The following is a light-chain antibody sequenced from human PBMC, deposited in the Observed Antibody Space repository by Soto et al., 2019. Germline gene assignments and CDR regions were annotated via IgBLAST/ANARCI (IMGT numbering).Light chain of an antibody. J-gene: IGKJ1*01. CDR3: LQDYNYPRT. Sequence: IQITQSPSSVFASLGDSVPLPCRASQGIRKDLGWYQVKPGQAHKLLIYAAYTLHSGVQSRFSGSASGTDFTLTIRSLQPEDFATYYCLQDYNYPRTFGQGTKVDIK. CDR1: QGIRKD. CDR2: AAY. V-gene: IGKV1-6*01.